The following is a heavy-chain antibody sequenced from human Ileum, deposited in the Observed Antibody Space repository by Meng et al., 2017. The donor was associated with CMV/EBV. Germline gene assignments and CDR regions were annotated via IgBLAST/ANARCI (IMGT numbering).Heavy chain of an antibody. CDR3: ARGHTINTLTVFDY. Sequence: GGSLRLSCAASGLSVSTNYMNWVRQAPGKGLEWVSVIYAGGSTYNADSVKGRFTISRDSSRNTLYLQMNSLRAEDTAIYYCARGHTINTLTVFDYWGQGTLVTVSS. V-gene: IGHV3-53*01. CDR2: IYAGGST. D-gene: IGHD3-16*01. J-gene: IGHJ4*02. CDR1: GLSVSTNY.